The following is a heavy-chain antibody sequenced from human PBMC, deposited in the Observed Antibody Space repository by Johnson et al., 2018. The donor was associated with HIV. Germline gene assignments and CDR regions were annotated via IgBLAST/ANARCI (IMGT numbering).Heavy chain of an antibody. D-gene: IGHD1-26*01. Sequence: QVQLVESGGGVVQPGRSLRLSCVVSGFTFSNYGMHWVRQAPGKGLEWVAVISYDGSNKYYADSVKGRLTLSRDNSKNTLYLQMNSLRAEDTALDYCARSLPDPHPEWELRAVYAFDIWGQVTMVTVSS. CDR1: GFTFSNYG. CDR3: ARSLPDPHPEWELRAVYAFDI. V-gene: IGHV3-30*03. CDR2: ISYDGSNK. J-gene: IGHJ3*02.